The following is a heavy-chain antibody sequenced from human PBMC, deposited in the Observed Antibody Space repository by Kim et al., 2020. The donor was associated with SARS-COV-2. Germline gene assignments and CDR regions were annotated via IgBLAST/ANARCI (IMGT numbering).Heavy chain of an antibody. V-gene: IGHV3-30*01. CDR1: GFTFSSYA. CDR2: ISYVGSNK. Sequence: GGSLRLSCAAAGFTFSSYAMDWFRQAPGKGLERVAVISYVGSNKYYADSVNGRFTISRDNSKNTLYLQMNSLIAEDTDVYYCARGFGGRYDDFDYWGQGT. CDR3: ARGFGGRYDDFDY. D-gene: IGHD3-16*01. J-gene: IGHJ4*02.